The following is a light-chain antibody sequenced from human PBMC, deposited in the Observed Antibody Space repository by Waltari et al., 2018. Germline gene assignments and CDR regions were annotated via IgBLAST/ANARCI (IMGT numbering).Light chain of an antibody. V-gene: IGKV1-5*03. CDR3: QQYDTYPLT. Sequence: DIQMSQSPSTLSASLGDRVTITCRASQNIKTWVAWYQQKPGKAPKFLVYKASTLDSGVPSRVSGSGSGTEFTLTISSLQPDDFATYYCQQYDTYPLTFGGGTKVEIK. CDR1: QNIKTW. J-gene: IGKJ4*01. CDR2: KAS.